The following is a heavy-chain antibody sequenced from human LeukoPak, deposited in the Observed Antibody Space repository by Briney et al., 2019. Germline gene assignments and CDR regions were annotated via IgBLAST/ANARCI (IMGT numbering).Heavy chain of an antibody. Sequence: GGSLRLSCAASGFTVSSNYMSWVRQAPGKGLEWVSVIYSGGSTYYADSVKGRFIISRDNSKNTLYLQMNSLRAEDTAVYYCAREGPIAAVGMGADYYYYYMDVWGKGTTVTVSS. CDR3: AREGPIAAVGMGADYYYYYMDV. CDR1: GFTVSSNY. V-gene: IGHV3-53*01. CDR2: IYSGGST. J-gene: IGHJ6*03. D-gene: IGHD6-13*01.